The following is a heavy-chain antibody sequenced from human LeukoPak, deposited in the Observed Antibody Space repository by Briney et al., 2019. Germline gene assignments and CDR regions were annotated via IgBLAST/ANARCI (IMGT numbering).Heavy chain of an antibody. CDR2: IYTSGST. CDR3: ASQQQLVRGYYGMDV. CDR1: GGSISSYY. Sequence: SETLSLTCTVSGGSISSYYWSWIRQPAGKGLEWIGRIYTSGSTNYNPSLKSRVTMSVDTSKNQFSLKLSSVTAADTAVYYCASQQQLVRGYYGMDVWGQGTTVTVSS. V-gene: IGHV4-4*07. J-gene: IGHJ6*02. D-gene: IGHD6-13*01.